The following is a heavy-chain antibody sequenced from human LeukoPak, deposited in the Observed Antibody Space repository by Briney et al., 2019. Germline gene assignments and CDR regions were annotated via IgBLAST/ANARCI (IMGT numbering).Heavy chain of an antibody. CDR2: ISSIGDT. Sequence: PGGSLRLSCTASGFSFSDYSMSWIRQAPGKGLEWISYISSIGDTVYADSVKGRFSISRDNAKNSLFLQMNSLRAEDTAVFYCARDDCTTRNCRFWYENRGQGTLVTVSS. J-gene: IGHJ4*02. D-gene: IGHD1-26*01. CDR1: GFSFSDYS. CDR3: ARDDCTTRNCRFWYEN. V-gene: IGHV3-11*06.